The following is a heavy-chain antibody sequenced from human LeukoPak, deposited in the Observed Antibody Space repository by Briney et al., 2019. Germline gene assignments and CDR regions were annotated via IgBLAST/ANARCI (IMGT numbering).Heavy chain of an antibody. CDR2: INPNSGGT. V-gene: IGHV1-2*02. D-gene: IGHD5-18*01. J-gene: IGHJ3*02. CDR3: ATTQWIQLLSRAFDI. Sequence: ASVKVSCKASGYTFTGYYMHWVRQAPAQGREWLGWINPNSGGTNYAQKFQGRVTMTRDTSISTAYMELSRLRSDDTAVYYCATTQWIQLLSRAFDIWGQGTIVTVSS. CDR1: GYTFTGYY.